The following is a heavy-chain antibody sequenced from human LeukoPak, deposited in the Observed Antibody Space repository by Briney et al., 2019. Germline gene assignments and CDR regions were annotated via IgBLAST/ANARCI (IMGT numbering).Heavy chain of an antibody. V-gene: IGHV4-4*07. CDR1: GGSISSYY. Sequence: PSETLSLTCTVSGGSISSYYWSWIRQPAGKGLEWIGRIYTSGSTNYNPSLKSRVTMSVDTSKNQFSLKLSSVTAADAAVYYCARTPYYDFWSAYPTNWFDPWGQGTLVTVSS. CDR3: ARTPYYDFWSAYPTNWFDP. CDR2: IYTSGST. D-gene: IGHD3-3*01. J-gene: IGHJ5*02.